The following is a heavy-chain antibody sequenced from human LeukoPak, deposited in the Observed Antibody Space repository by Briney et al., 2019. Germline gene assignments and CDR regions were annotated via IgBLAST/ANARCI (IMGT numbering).Heavy chain of an antibody. D-gene: IGHD1-26*01. V-gene: IGHV3-66*01. CDR1: GFTVSSNY. CDR3: ARDWSGSYSYYYYGMDV. J-gene: IGHJ6*02. CDR2: IYSGGST. Sequence: GGSLRLSCAASGFTVSSNYMSWVRQAPGKGLEWVSVIYSGGSTYYADSVKGRFTISRDNSKNTLYLQMNSLRAEDTAVYYCARDWSGSYSYYYYGMDVWGQGTTVTVSS.